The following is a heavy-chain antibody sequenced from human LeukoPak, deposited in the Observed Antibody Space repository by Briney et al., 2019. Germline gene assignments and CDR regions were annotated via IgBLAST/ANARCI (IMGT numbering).Heavy chain of an antibody. CDR2: IYSSGAT. CDR3: ARGASLWTNFEY. Sequence: GGSLRLSCAAYGFIVTNTYMTWVRQAPGKGLEWVSVIYSSGATSYAGSVKGRFTISRDSSRNTLSLQMDSLSAEDTAVYYCARGASLWTNFEYWGQGALVTVSS. J-gene: IGHJ4*02. D-gene: IGHD2-2*01. V-gene: IGHV3-53*01. CDR1: GFIVTNTY.